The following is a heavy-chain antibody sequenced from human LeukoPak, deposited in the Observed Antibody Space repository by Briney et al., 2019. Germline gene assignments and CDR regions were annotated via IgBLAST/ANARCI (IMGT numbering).Heavy chain of an antibody. Sequence: PGGSLRLSCAASGFTFSNYAMHWVRQAPGKGLEWVAVISFDGSNEYYADSVKGRFTISRDNSKNTLYLQMNSLRAEDTAVYYCARDRRDMITFGGVITYWGQGTLVTVSS. CDR1: GFTFSNYA. D-gene: IGHD3-16*02. V-gene: IGHV3-30-3*01. J-gene: IGHJ4*02. CDR2: ISFDGSNE. CDR3: ARDRRDMITFGGVITY.